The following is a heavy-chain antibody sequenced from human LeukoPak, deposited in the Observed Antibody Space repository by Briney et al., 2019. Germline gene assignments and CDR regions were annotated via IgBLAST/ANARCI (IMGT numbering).Heavy chain of an antibody. J-gene: IGHJ3*02. V-gene: IGHV3-74*01. D-gene: IGHD3-22*01. CDR1: GFTFTNYW. Sequence: PGGSLRLSCAASGFTFTNYWMHWVRQAPGKGLVWVSRIDSDGGSTNYTDSVKGRFTISRDNAKNTLYLQMYSLRAEDTAVIYCSREEPPVTYYYDSTAYVLRDDTFDICGQGTMGTVSS. CDR2: IDSDGGST. CDR3: SREEPPVTYYYDSTAYVLRDDTFDI.